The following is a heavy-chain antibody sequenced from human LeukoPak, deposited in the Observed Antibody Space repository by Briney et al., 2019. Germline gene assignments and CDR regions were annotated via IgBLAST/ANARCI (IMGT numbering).Heavy chain of an antibody. CDR2: IYISGST. J-gene: IGHJ6*03. CDR1: GGSISSGSYY. CDR3: ARDRVVGATYYYYYYMDV. D-gene: IGHD1-26*01. V-gene: IGHV4-61*02. Sequence: SQTLSLTCTVSGGSISSGSYYWSWIRQPAGKGLEWIGRIYISGSTNYNPSLKSRVTISVDTSKNQFSLKLSSVTAADTAVYYCARDRVVGATYYYYYYMDVWGKGTTVTVSS.